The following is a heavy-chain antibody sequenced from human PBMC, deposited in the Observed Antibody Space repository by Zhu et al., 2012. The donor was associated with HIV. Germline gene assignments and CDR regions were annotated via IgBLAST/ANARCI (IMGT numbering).Heavy chain of an antibody. D-gene: IGHD2-21*01. Sequence: QVQLQESGPGLVKPSETLSLNCAVSTYAVISGYYCSWVRQSPGKGLEWIGSVHQSGNTYYNPSLRTRATIALDTSRNQFSLNLNSVTAADTAVYYCARHDCGDYGDWYFDLWGRGTLVIVSS. V-gene: IGHV4-38-2*01. CDR3: ARHDCGDYGDWYFDL. CDR1: TYAVISGYY. CDR2: VHQSGNT. J-gene: IGHJ2*01.